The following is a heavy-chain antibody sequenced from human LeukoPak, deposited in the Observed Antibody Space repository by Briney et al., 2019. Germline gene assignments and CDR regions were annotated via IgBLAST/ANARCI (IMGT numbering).Heavy chain of an antibody. D-gene: IGHD6-13*01. CDR1: GFTVSSNY. CDR2: IYSGGST. CDR3: ARDRGIVAAPHGMDV. Sequence: GGSLRLSCAASGFTVSSNYMSWVRQAPGKGLEWVSVIYSGGSTYYADSVKGRFTISRDNSKNTLYLQMNSLRAEDTAVYYCARDRGIVAAPHGMDVWGQGTTVTVSS. V-gene: IGHV3-66*01. J-gene: IGHJ6*02.